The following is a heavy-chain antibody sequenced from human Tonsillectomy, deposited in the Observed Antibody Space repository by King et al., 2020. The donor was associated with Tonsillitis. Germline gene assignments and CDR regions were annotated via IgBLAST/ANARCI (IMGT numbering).Heavy chain of an antibody. J-gene: IGHJ3*01. V-gene: IGHV3-7*01. D-gene: IGHD3-22*01. CDR3: VRDRNYHDRRVYYDVLDV. Sequence: EVQLVESGGGLVQPGGSLRLSCVASEFTFSEYWITWIRQAPGEGLEWVANIKGDGSVKYYVDAVGGRFTISRDNADSSLFLRMNSLRAEDTAMYYCVRDRNYHDRRVYYDVLDVWGPGTMVTVSS. CDR2: IKGDGSVK. CDR1: EFTFSEYW.